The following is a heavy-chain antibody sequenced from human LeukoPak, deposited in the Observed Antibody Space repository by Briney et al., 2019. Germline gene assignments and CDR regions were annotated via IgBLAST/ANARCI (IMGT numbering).Heavy chain of an antibody. Sequence: GRSLRLSCAPSGFTFSSYSIHWGRQAPGKGLGCGTIISYDGSNKYYVDSVKGRFTISRDNSKNTLFLQINSLRVNDTAVYYCTKDLRYYYADNHSEMDEHDYWGQGTLVTVSS. CDR1: GFTFSSYS. CDR3: TKDLRYYYADNHSEMDEHDY. V-gene: IGHV3-30*04. CDR2: ISYDGSNK. J-gene: IGHJ4*02. D-gene: IGHD4-23*01.